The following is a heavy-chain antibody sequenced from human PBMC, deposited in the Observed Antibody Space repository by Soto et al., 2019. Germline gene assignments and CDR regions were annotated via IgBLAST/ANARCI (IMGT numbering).Heavy chain of an antibody. CDR3: ARVPDR. D-gene: IGHD2-2*01. CDR2: IYYSGST. J-gene: IGHJ5*02. CDR1: GGSISSGGYS. V-gene: IGHV4-31*11. Sequence: SETLSLTCAVSGGSISSGGYSWSWIRQRPGKGLEWIAYIYYSGSTYYNPSLKSRLTISVDTSKNQFSLNLSSVTAADTAVYYCARVPDRWGQGTLVTVSS.